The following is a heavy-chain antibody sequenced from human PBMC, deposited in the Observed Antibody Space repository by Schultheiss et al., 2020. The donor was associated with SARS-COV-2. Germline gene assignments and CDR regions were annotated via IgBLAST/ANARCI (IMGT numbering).Heavy chain of an antibody. D-gene: IGHD1-26*01. J-gene: IGHJ4*02. V-gene: IGHV1-69*13. CDR3: ARGLGAYRL. CDR2: IIPIFGTA. Sequence: SVKVSCKASGGTFSSYAISWVRQAPGQGLEWMGGIIPIFGTANYAQKFQGRVTITADESTGTGYMELNSLRSEDTGVYYCARGLGAYRLWGQGTLVTVSS. CDR1: GGTFSSYA.